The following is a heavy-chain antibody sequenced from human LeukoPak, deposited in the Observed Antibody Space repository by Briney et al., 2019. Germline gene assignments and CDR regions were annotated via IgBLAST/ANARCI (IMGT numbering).Heavy chain of an antibody. CDR1: GFTFSDYY. CDR2: ISSSGSTI. D-gene: IGHD3-10*01. V-gene: IGHV3-11*01. J-gene: IGHJ4*02. CDR3: ARGTPGVLLWFGEGEPYFDH. Sequence: GGSLRLSCAASGFTFSDYYMSWIRQAPGKGLEWVSYISSSGSTIYYADSVKGRFTISRDNAKNSLYLQMNSLRAEDTAVYYCARGTPGVLLWFGEGEPYFDHWGQGTLVTVSS.